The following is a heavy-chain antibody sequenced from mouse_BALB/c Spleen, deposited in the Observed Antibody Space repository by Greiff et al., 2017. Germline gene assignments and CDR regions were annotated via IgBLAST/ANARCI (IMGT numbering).Heavy chain of an antibody. CDR2: IYPGNSDT. V-gene: IGHV1-5*01. CDR1: GYSFTSYW. CDR3: TRWYGNNFDY. D-gene: IGHD2-10*02. Sequence: VQLQQSGTVLARPGASVKMSCTASGYSFTSYWMHWVKQRPGQGLEWIGAIYPGNSDTCYNQKFKGKAKLTAVTSASTTYMELSSLTNEDSAVYYCTRWYGNNFDYWGQGTTLTVSS. J-gene: IGHJ2*01.